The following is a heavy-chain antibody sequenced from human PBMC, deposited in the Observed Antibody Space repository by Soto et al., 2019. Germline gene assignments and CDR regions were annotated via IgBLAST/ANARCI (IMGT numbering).Heavy chain of an antibody. CDR3: AKDSKFWELVPFDY. CDR1: GFTFSSYA. V-gene: IGHV3-23*01. Sequence: EVQLLESGGGLVQPGGSLRLSCAASGFTFSSYAMSWVRQAPGKGLEWVSAISGSGGSTYYADSVKGRFTISRDNSKNTLFLQMNSRGAEDTAVYYCAKDSKFWELVPFDYWGQGTLVTVSS. CDR2: ISGSGGST. D-gene: IGHD6-6*01. J-gene: IGHJ4*02.